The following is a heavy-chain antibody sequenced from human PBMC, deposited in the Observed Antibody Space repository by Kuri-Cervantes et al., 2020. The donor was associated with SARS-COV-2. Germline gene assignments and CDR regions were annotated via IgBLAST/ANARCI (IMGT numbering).Heavy chain of an antibody. D-gene: IGHD4-23*01. Sequence: SETLSLTCTVSGGSISSGGYYWSWIRQHPGKGLEWIGYIYYSGSTYYNPSLESRVTISVDTSKNQFSLKLSSVTAADTAVYYCARLNYGGNERNRGSLDYWGQGTLVTVSS. CDR2: IYYSGST. CDR1: GGSISSGGYY. J-gene: IGHJ4*02. CDR3: ARLNYGGNERNRGSLDY. V-gene: IGHV4-31*03.